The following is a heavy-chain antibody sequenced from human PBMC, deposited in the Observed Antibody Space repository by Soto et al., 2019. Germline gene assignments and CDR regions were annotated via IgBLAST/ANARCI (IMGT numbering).Heavy chain of an antibody. CDR3: ARAILGMDF. V-gene: IGHV4-59*01. Sequence: SETLSLTCTVSGGSISSYYWSWIRQPPGKGLEWIGYIYYSGSTNYNPSLKSRVTISVDTSKNQFSLKLSSVTAADTAVYYCARAILGMDFWGQGIMVTVSS. J-gene: IGHJ6*02. CDR1: GGSISSYY. CDR2: IYYSGST.